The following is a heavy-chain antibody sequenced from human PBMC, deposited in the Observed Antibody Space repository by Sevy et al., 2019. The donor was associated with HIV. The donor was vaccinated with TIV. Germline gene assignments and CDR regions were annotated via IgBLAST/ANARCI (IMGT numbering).Heavy chain of an antibody. D-gene: IGHD4-17*01. CDR2: IRFDGSII. Sequence: GGSRLSCRASGFTFSSYGIHWVRQPPGKGLEWVAYIRFDGSIIWYRDSVKGRFTISRDNSKNTVYLQMNSLTLEDTGVYHCAKSYGDHGDFDYWGQGTLVTVSS. CDR3: AKSYGDHGDFDY. J-gene: IGHJ4*02. CDR1: GFTFSSYG. V-gene: IGHV3-30*02.